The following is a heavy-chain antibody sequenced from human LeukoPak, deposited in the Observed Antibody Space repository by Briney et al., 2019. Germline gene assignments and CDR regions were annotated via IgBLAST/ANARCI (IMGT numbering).Heavy chain of an antibody. D-gene: IGHD1-26*01. V-gene: IGHV3-30-3*01. Sequence: GRSLRLSCAASGFTFSSYVMHWVRQAPGKGLEWVAVISYDGSNKYYADSVKGRFTISRDNSKNTLYLQMNSLRAEDTAVYYCARGVGATNHFDYWGQGTLVTVSS. J-gene: IGHJ4*02. CDR1: GFTFSSYV. CDR2: ISYDGSNK. CDR3: ARGVGATNHFDY.